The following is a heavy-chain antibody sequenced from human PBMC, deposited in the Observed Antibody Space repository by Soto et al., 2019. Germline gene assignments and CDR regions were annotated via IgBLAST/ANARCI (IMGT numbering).Heavy chain of an antibody. J-gene: IGHJ6*03. D-gene: IGHD1-1*01. CDR3: ARVFAVWKAWDYYYYMDV. CDR2: IYYSGST. Sequence: SETLSLTCTVSGGSISSYYWSWIRQPPGKGLEWIGYIYYSGSTNYNPSLKSRVTISVDTSKNQFSLKLSSVTAADTAVYYCARVFAVWKAWDYYYYMDVWGKGTTVTVSS. V-gene: IGHV4-59*01. CDR1: GGSISSYY.